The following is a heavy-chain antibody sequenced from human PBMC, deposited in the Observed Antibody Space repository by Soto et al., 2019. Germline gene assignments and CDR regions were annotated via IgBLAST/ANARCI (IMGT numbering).Heavy chain of an antibody. D-gene: IGHD2-2*01. Sequence: QVQLVESGGGVVHPERSLRLSCSASEFTFSSYAMHWVRQAPGKALEWVAGISYDGGHKFYVDSVRGRFTISRDSSKTTVLLTMNSLRPEETAAYYSARLKTDCSSPRGPFCSHSMQVRGQGTRVNVS. V-gene: IGHV3-30-3*01. CDR2: ISYDGGHK. CDR3: ARLKTDCSSPRGPFCSHSMQV. CDR1: EFTFSSYA. J-gene: IGHJ6*02.